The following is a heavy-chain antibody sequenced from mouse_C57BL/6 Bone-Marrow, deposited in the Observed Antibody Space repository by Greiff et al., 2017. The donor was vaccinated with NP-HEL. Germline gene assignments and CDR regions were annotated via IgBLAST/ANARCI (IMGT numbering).Heavy chain of an antibody. V-gene: IGHV5-4*01. CDR1: GFTFSSYA. J-gene: IGHJ4*01. D-gene: IGHD2-5*01. CDR2: ISDGGSYT. CDR3: ARDRAYYSKGDAMDY. Sequence: EVKVEESGGGLVKPGGSLKLSCAASGFTFSSYAMSWVRQTPEKRLEWVATISDGGSYTYYPDNVKGRFTISRDNAKNNLYLQMSHLKSEDTAMYYCARDRAYYSKGDAMDYWGQGTSVTVSS.